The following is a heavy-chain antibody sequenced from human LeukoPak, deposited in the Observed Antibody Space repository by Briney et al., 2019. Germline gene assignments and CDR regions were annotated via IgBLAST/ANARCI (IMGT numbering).Heavy chain of an antibody. CDR1: GFTFSNYV. Sequence: PGGSLRLSCVAAGFTFSNYVMSWVRQTPGKGLEWVSSISGSGGTTYYADSVKGRFTISRDNSRNTLYLQMNSLRAEDTALYYCAKDRVSSVTTNYFDYWGQGTLLTVSP. V-gene: IGHV3-23*01. J-gene: IGHJ4*02. CDR3: AKDRVSSVTTNYFDY. CDR2: ISGSGGTT. D-gene: IGHD4-17*01.